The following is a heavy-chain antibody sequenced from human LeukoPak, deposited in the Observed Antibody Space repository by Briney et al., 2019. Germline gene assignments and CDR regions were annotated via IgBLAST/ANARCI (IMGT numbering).Heavy chain of an antibody. CDR2: INHSGST. J-gene: IGHJ4*02. CDR1: GGSFSGYY. Sequence: SETLSLTCAVYGGSFSGYYWSWIRQPPGKGLEWIGEINHSGSTNYNPSLKSRVTISVDTSKNQFSLKLGSVTAADTAVYYCASSIAAAGHDYWGQGTLVTVSS. V-gene: IGHV4-34*01. D-gene: IGHD6-13*01. CDR3: ASSIAAAGHDY.